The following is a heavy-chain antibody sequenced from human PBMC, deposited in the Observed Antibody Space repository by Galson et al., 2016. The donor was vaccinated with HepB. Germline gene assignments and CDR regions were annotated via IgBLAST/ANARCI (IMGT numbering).Heavy chain of an antibody. CDR2: IYSDGRT. V-gene: IGHV3-53*01. Sequence: SLRLCCAASGFSVSRNYMPWVRQAPGKGLEWVSSIYSDGRTYYADSVKGRFTISRANSKNTLFLQMNGLRADDTAVYYCARDIYEGAMDVWGKGTTVTVSS. J-gene: IGHJ6*03. D-gene: IGHD5/OR15-5a*01. CDR3: ARDIYEGAMDV. CDR1: GFSVSRNY.